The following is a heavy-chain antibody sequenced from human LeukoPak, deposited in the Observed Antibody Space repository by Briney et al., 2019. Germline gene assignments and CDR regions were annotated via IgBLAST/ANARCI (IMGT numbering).Heavy chain of an antibody. D-gene: IGHD6-13*01. CDR3: ARSLVLRIAAACTEELFFDY. Sequence: GGSLRLSCAASGFTFSSYSMNWVRQAPGKGLEWVSSISSSSSYIYYADSVKGRFTISRDNAKNSLYLQMNSLRDEDTAVYYCARSLVLRIAAACTEELFFDYWGQGTLVTVSS. J-gene: IGHJ4*02. V-gene: IGHV3-21*01. CDR1: GFTFSSYS. CDR2: ISSSSSYI.